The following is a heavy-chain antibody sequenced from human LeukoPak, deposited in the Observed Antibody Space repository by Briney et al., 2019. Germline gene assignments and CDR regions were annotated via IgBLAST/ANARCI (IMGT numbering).Heavy chain of an antibody. Sequence: QSSETLSLTCTVSGYSISSGYYWGWVRQPPGKGLEWIGSIYHSGSTYYNPSLKSRVIISVDTSKNQFSLKLSSVTAADTAVYYCAGPYYYDSSGYLFDYWGQGTLVTVSS. V-gene: IGHV4-38-2*02. CDR1: GYSISSGYY. J-gene: IGHJ4*02. D-gene: IGHD3-22*01. CDR2: IYHSGST. CDR3: AGPYYYDSSGYLFDY.